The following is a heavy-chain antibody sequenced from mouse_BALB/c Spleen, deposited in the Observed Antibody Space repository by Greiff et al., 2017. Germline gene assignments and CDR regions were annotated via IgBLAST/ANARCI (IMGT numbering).Heavy chain of an antibody. CDR1: GFTFSSYA. D-gene: IGHD3-3*01. CDR2: ISSGGSYT. Sequence: EVKLQESGGGLVKPGGSLKLSCAASGFTFSSYAMSWVRQTPEKRLEWVATISSGGSYTYYPDSVKGRFTISRDNAKNTLYLQMSSLRSEDTAMYYCARRRATGAMDYWGQGTSVTVSS. J-gene: IGHJ4*01. V-gene: IGHV5-9-3*01. CDR3: ARRRATGAMDY.